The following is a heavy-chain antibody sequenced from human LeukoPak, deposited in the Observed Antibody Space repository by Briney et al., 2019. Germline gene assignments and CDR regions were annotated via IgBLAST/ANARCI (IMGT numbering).Heavy chain of an antibody. CDR1: GGSISSGGYY. CDR2: IYYSGST. J-gene: IGHJ4*02. D-gene: IGHD4-17*01. V-gene: IGHV4-61*08. CDR3: ARGPDGSTVNYFDY. Sequence: SQTLSLTCTVSGGSISSGGYYWSWIRQPPGKGLEWIGYIYYSGSTNYNPSLKSRVTISVDRSKNQFSLKLSSVTAADTAVYYCARGPDGSTVNYFDYWGQGTLVTVSS.